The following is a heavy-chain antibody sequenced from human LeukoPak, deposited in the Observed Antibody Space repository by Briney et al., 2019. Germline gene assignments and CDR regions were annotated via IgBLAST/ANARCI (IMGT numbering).Heavy chain of an antibody. D-gene: IGHD6-19*01. Sequence: PGGSLRLSCSASGFTFSSYWMSWVRQAPGKGLEWLANIKQDGSEKYYVDSVKGRFTVSRDNAKNSLFLQMNSLRADDTAVYYCARVSTSGYSSGWRDYWGQGTLVTVSS. CDR1: GFTFSSYW. CDR2: IKQDGSEK. CDR3: ARVSTSGYSSGWRDY. V-gene: IGHV3-7*01. J-gene: IGHJ4*02.